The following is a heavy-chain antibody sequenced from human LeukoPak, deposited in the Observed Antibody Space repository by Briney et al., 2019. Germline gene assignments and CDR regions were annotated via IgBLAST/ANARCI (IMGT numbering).Heavy chain of an antibody. Sequence: SETLSLTCAVYGGSFSGHYWSWIRQPPGKGLEWIGEINHSGSTNYNPSLKSRVTISVDTSKNQFSLKLSSVTAADTALYYCARGGLGPTSHFDSWGQGTLVTVSS. V-gene: IGHV4-34*01. CDR2: INHSGST. J-gene: IGHJ4*02. D-gene: IGHD6-19*01. CDR3: ARGGLGPTSHFDS. CDR1: GGSFSGHY.